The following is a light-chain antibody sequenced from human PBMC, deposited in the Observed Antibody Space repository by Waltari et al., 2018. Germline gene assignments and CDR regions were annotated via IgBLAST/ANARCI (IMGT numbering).Light chain of an antibody. Sequence: QSVLTPPPSVSGAPGQTVTIPCTGSRSNIGAAFDVHWYQQLPGRAPKLLIYAYTNRPSGVPDRFSGSKSGISASLAITGLQAEDEADYYCQSYDNSLSGPYVFGSGTRVTVL. CDR2: AYT. CDR1: RSNIGAAFD. V-gene: IGLV1-40*01. J-gene: IGLJ1*01. CDR3: QSYDNSLSGPYV.